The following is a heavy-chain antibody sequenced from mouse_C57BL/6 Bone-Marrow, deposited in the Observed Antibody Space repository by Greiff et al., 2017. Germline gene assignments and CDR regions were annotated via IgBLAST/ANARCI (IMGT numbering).Heavy chain of an antibody. D-gene: IGHD1-1*01. Sequence: ESGPGLVKPSQSLSLTCSVTGYSITSGYYWNWIRQFPGNKLEWMGYISYDGSNNYNPSLKNRISITRDTSKNQFFLKLNSVTTEDTATYYCARDETTVGFDYWGQGTTLTVSS. V-gene: IGHV3-6*01. CDR3: ARDETTVGFDY. CDR1: GYSITSGYY. J-gene: IGHJ2*01. CDR2: ISYDGSN.